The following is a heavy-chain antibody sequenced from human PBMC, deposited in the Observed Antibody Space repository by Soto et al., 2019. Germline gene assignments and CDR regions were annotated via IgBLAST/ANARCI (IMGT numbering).Heavy chain of an antibody. CDR3: ARGNRFLPVDY. D-gene: IGHD3-16*02. J-gene: IGHJ4*02. Sequence: PGGSMRLACAASGFTFSSYGMHWVRQAPGTGLEWVAVIWYDGSNKYYADSVKGRFTISRDNSKNTLYLQMNSLIAEYTAVYYCARGNRFLPVDYWGQGTLVTVSS. CDR2: IWYDGSNK. CDR1: GFTFSSYG. V-gene: IGHV3-33*01.